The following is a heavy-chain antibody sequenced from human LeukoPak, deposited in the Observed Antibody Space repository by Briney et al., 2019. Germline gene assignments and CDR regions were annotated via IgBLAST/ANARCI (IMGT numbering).Heavy chain of an antibody. CDR1: GYSINSGYY. D-gene: IGHD6-19*01. Sequence: PSETLSLTCTVSGYSINSGYYWGWIRQPPGKGLEWIGSIYHSGSTYFNPSLKSRVTISVDRSKNQFSLKPSSVTAADTAVYYCARGRGVYSSDWSESLYWGQGTLVTVSS. CDR3: ARGRGVYSSDWSESLY. J-gene: IGHJ4*02. CDR2: IYHSGST. V-gene: IGHV4-38-2*02.